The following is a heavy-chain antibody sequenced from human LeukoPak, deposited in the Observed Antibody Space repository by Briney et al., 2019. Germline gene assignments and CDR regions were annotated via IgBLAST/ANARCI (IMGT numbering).Heavy chain of an antibody. V-gene: IGHV3-7*05. CDR1: GFTFSGYW. D-gene: IGHD6-13*01. CDR2: VEEDGSAK. J-gene: IGHJ4*02. Sequence: GGSLRLSCVGSGFTFSGYWMNWVRQAPGRGLEWVAKVEEDGSAKYYMDSVKGRFSIYRDNAKNSLYLQMYSLRAEDTAMYYCARAGQLNYWGQGTLVTVSS. CDR3: ARAGQLNY.